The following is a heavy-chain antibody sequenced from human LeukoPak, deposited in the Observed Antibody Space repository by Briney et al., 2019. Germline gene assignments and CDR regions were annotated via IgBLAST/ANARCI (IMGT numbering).Heavy chain of an antibody. CDR1: GYTFIGYY. V-gene: IGHV1-2*02. Sequence: ASVKVSCKASGYTFIGYYMHWVRQAPGQGLEWMGWINPNSGGTNYAQKFQGRVSMTTDTSTSTAYMELRSLRSDDTAVYFCARVSPNRRISYGYQNWFDPWGQGTLVSVSS. CDR3: ARVSPNRRISYGYQNWFDP. CDR2: INPNSGGT. D-gene: IGHD5-18*01. J-gene: IGHJ5*02.